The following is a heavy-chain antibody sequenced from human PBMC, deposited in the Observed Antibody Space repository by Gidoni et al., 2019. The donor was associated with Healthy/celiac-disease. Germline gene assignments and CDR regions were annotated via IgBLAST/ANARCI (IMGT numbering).Heavy chain of an antibody. CDR2: ISSISSTI. D-gene: IGHD6-13*01. CDR1: GFTFSRYR. CDR3: ARARYLTAAAGYYYYMDV. J-gene: IGHJ6*03. V-gene: IGHV3-48*01. Sequence: EVQLVESGGGLVQPGGSLRLSCAASGFTFSRYRMDWVRQAPGKGLEWVSYISSISSTIYYADSVKGRFTISRDNAKNSLYLQMNSLRAEDTTVYYCARARYLTAAAGYYYYMDVWGKGTTVTVSS.